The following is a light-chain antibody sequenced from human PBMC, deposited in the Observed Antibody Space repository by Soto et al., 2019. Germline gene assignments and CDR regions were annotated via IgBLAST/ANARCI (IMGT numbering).Light chain of an antibody. CDR2: GAS. Sequence: EIVLTQSPGTLSLSPGERATLSCRASQKIRSDFLAWFLQRPGLAPRLLIYGASKRASGIPDRFTGSGSGTDFVLTINRLELEDFAVYYCQQYGKPPPYTFGQGTKLEI. V-gene: IGKV3-20*01. CDR3: QQYGKPPPYT. J-gene: IGKJ2*01. CDR1: QKIRSDF.